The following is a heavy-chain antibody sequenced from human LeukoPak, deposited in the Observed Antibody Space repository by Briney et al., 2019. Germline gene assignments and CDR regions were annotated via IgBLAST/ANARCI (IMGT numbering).Heavy chain of an antibody. CDR1: GYTFTSYY. V-gene: IGHV1-46*01. J-gene: IGHJ6*02. D-gene: IGHD3-3*01. CDR2: INPSGGST. Sequence: GASVKVSCKASGYTFTSYYMHWVRQAPGQGLEWMGIINPSGGSTSYAQKFQGRVTMTRDTSTSTVYMELSSLRSEDTAVYYCARAEPYYDFWSGYYGSGYYYGLDVWGQGTTVTVS. CDR3: ARAEPYYDFWSGYYGSGYYYGLDV.